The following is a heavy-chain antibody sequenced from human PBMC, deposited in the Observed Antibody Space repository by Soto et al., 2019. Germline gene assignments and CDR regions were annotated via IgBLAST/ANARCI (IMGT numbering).Heavy chain of an antibody. J-gene: IGHJ5*02. Sequence: SETLSLTCTVSGGSISSSSYYWGWIRQPPGKGLEWIGSIYYSGSTYYNPSLKSRVTISVDTSKNQFSLKLSSVTAADTAVYYCASHHYYDSSGYYYPTRDNWFDPWGQGTLVT. CDR2: IYYSGST. D-gene: IGHD3-22*01. CDR3: ASHHYYDSSGYYYPTRDNWFDP. CDR1: GGSISSSSYY. V-gene: IGHV4-39*01.